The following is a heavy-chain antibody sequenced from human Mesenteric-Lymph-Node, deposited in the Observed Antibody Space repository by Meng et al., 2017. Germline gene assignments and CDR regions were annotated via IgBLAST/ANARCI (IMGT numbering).Heavy chain of an antibody. CDR1: GFTFSSYS. CDR3: AIRYSGQVESLDYYYGMDV. V-gene: IGHV3-21*01. CDR2: ISSSSNYI. Sequence: GESLKISCAASGFTFSSYSMNWVRQAQGKGLEWVSSISSSSNYIYYADSVKGRFTISRDNAKNPLYLQMNSLRAEDTAVYYCAIRYSGQVESLDYYYGMDVWGQGTTVTVSS. J-gene: IGHJ6*02. D-gene: IGHD1-26*01.